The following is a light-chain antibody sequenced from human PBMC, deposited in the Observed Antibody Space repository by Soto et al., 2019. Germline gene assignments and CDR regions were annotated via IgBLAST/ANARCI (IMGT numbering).Light chain of an antibody. CDR1: SSDVGGYNL. Sequence: QSALTQPPSASGSPGQSVTISCTGTSSDVGGYNLVSWYQQHPGKAPKLMIYAVNKRPSGVPDRFSGSKSGNTASLTVSGLQAEDEGDYYCSSYASGNNVVFGGGTKLTVL. CDR3: SSYASGNNVV. V-gene: IGLV2-8*01. CDR2: AVN. J-gene: IGLJ2*01.